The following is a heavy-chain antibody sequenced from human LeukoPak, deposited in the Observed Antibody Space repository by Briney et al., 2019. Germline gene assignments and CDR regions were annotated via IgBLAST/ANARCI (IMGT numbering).Heavy chain of an antibody. CDR2: ISSSSSYI. V-gene: IGHV3-21*01. D-gene: IGHD5-12*01. J-gene: IGHJ4*02. CDR1: GFTFSSYS. Sequence: RAGGSLRLSCAASGFTFSSYSMNWVRQAPGKGLEWVSSISSSSSYIYYADSVKGRFTISRDNAKNSLYLQMNSLRAEDTAVYYCAREDRYSGYELGDYWGQGTLVTVSS. CDR3: AREDRYSGYELGDY.